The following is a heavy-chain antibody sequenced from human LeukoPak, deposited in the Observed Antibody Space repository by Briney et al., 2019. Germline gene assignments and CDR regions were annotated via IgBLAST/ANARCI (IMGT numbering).Heavy chain of an antibody. CDR2: IRYDINTK. CDR1: GFTFSSCG. Sequence: GGSLRLSCAASGFTFSSCGMHWVRQAPGKGLEWVAFIRYDINTKSYAESVRGRFTISRDNSNITLYLEMNSLRPEDTAVYYCVKEASWSGYYITYYFDYWGQGTLVTVSS. D-gene: IGHD3-3*01. CDR3: VKEASWSGYYITYYFDY. V-gene: IGHV3-30*02. J-gene: IGHJ4*02.